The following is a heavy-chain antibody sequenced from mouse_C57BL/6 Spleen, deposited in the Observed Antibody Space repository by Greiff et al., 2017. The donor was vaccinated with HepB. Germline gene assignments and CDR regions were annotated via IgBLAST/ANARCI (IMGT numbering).Heavy chain of an antibody. CDR1: GYTFTEYT. Sequence: QVQLQQSGAELVKPGASVKLSCKASGYTFTEYTIHWVKQRSGQGLEWIGWFYPGSGSIKYNEKFKDKATLTADKSSSTVYMELSRLTSEDSAVYFCARYEEGVYYGSSYDYAMDYWGQGTSVTVSS. V-gene: IGHV1-62-2*01. CDR3: ARYEEGVYYGSSYDYAMDY. CDR2: FYPGSGSI. J-gene: IGHJ4*01. D-gene: IGHD1-1*01.